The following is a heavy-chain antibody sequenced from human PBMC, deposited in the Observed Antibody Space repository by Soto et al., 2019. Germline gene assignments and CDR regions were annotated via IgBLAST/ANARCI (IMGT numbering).Heavy chain of an antibody. CDR2: IYYSGST. CDR3: ARAPDG. CDR1: GGSISSGGYY. Sequence: QVQLHESGPGLVKPSHTLSLTCTVSGGSISSGGYYWRWIRQHPGKGLELIGYIYYSGSTYYNTCLNSRVTLSVDTSKNQFSLKLSSVTAADTAVYYCARAPDGWGAGTLVTVSS. J-gene: IGHJ4*02. V-gene: IGHV4-31*03.